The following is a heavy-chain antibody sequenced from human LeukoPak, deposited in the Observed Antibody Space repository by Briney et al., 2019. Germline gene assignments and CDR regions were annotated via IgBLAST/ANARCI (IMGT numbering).Heavy chain of an antibody. Sequence: ASVKVSCKASGYTFTSYYMHWVRQAPGQGLECMGWINPNSGGTNYAQKFQGRVTMTRDTSISTAYMELSRLRSADTAVYYCAREGYYYDSSGYSDWGQGTLVTVSS. CDR3: AREGYYYDSSGYSD. J-gene: IGHJ4*02. CDR1: GYTFTSYY. D-gene: IGHD3-22*01. CDR2: INPNSGGT. V-gene: IGHV1-2*02.